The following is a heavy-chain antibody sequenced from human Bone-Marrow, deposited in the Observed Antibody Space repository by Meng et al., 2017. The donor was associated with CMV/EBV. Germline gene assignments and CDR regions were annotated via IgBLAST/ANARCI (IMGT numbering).Heavy chain of an antibody. CDR2: IYYSGST. V-gene: IGHV4-61*01. CDR3: ARDLIVVVPAAIPRCYYYGMDV. CDR1: GGSVSSGSYY. D-gene: IGHD2-2*02. J-gene: IGHJ6*02. Sequence: SETLSLTCTVSGGSVSSGSYYWSWIRQPPGKGLEWIGYIYYSGSTNYNPSLKSRVTISVDTSKNQFSLKLSSVTAADTAVYYCARDLIVVVPAAIPRCYYYGMDVWGQGTTVTVSS.